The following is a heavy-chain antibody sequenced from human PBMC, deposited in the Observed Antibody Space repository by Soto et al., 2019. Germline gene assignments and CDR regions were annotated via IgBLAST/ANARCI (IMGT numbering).Heavy chain of an antibody. J-gene: IGHJ4*02. CDR1: GGTFSSYA. Sequence: SVKVSCKASGGTFSSYAISWVRQAPGQGLEWMGGIIPIFGTANYAQKFQGRVTITADESTSTAYMELSSLRSEDTAVYHCARDRGYSGSYPRYYFDYWGQGTLVTVSS. CDR2: IIPIFGTA. D-gene: IGHD1-26*01. V-gene: IGHV1-69*13. CDR3: ARDRGYSGSYPRYYFDY.